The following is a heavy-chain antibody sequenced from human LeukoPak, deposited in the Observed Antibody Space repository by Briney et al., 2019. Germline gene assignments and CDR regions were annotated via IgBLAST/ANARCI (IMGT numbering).Heavy chain of an antibody. CDR3: ARASGPLGITGKNKRIRRGYWFDP. J-gene: IGHJ5*02. V-gene: IGHV1-8*01. CDR2: MNPNSGNT. CDR1: GYTFTSYD. D-gene: IGHD1-20*01. Sequence: ASVKVSCKASGYTFTSYDINWVRQATGQGLEWMGWMNPNSGNTGYAQKFQGRVTMTRNTSISTAYMELSSLRSEDTAVYYCARASGPLGITGKNKRIRRGYWFDPWGQGTLVTVSS.